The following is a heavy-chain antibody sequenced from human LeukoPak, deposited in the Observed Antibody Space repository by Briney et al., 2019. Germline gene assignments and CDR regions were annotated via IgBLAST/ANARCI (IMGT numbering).Heavy chain of an antibody. Sequence: PGGSLRLSCVASGFTFSSYWMTWVRQAPGKGLEWVANIKTDGSQIYYVDSVKGRFTISRDNAKNSLYLQMNSLRVEDTAVYYCTRDPGYSSSGGAFDIWGQGTMVTVSS. CDR2: IKTDGSQI. CDR3: TRDPGYSSSGGAFDI. CDR1: GFTFSSYW. V-gene: IGHV3-7*01. D-gene: IGHD6-13*01. J-gene: IGHJ3*02.